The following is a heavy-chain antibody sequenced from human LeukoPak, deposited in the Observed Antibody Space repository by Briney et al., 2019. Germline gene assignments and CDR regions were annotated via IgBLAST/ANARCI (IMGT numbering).Heavy chain of an antibody. D-gene: IGHD3-10*01. J-gene: IGHJ3*02. V-gene: IGHV3-74*01. Sequence: GRSLRLSCAASGFTFSSYWMHWVRQAPGKGLVWVSRINSDGSSTSYADSVKGRFTISRDNAKNTLYLQMNSLKTEDTAVYYCTSLITMVRGIADAFDIWGQGTMVTVSS. CDR3: TSLITMVRGIADAFDI. CDR2: INSDGSST. CDR1: GFTFSSYW.